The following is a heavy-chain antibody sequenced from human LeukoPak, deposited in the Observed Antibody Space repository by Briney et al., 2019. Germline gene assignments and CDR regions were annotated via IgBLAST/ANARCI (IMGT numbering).Heavy chain of an antibody. CDR3: AGRRDFIDY. D-gene: IGHD3/OR15-3a*01. CDR1: GFTLSDYY. J-gene: IGHJ4*02. Sequence: GGSLRLSCAASGFTLSDYYMSWIRQAPGKGLEWVSYSSSSGSTIYYADSVKGRFAISRDNARNSLYLQMNSLRAEDTAVYYCAGRRDFIDYWGQGTLVTVSS. CDR2: SSSSGSTI. V-gene: IGHV3-11*01.